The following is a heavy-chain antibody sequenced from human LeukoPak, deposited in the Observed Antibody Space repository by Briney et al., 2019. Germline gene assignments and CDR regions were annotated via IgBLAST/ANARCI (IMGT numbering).Heavy chain of an antibody. CDR3: ARGTPYCSGGSCSPNWFDP. J-gene: IGHJ5*02. D-gene: IGHD2-15*01. V-gene: IGHV5-51*01. Sequence: GASLKISCKGSGYIFPSYWIAWVRQMPGKGLEWMGIIYPGDSDTRYSPSFQGQVTISADKSISTAYLQWSSLKASDTAMYYCARGTPYCSGGSCSPNWFDPWGQGTLVTVSS. CDR2: IYPGDSDT. CDR1: GYIFPSYW.